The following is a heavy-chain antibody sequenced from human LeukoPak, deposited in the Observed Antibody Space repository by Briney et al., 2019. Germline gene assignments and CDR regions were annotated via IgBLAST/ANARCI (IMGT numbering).Heavy chain of an antibody. CDR3: ARPFGPLINWFDP. J-gene: IGHJ5*02. Sequence: SVKVSCKASGGTFSSYAISWVRQAPGQGLEWMGRIIPIFGTANYAQKFQGRVTITTDESTSTAYMELSSLRSEDTAVYYCARPFGPLINWFDPWGQGTLVTVSS. V-gene: IGHV1-69*05. CDR2: IIPIFGTA. D-gene: IGHD3-10*01. CDR1: GGTFSSYA.